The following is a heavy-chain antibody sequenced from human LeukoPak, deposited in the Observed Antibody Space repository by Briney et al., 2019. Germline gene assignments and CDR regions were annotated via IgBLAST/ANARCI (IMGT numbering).Heavy chain of an antibody. Sequence: SETLSLTCTVSGGSISSGDYYWSWIRQPPGKGLEWIGYIYYSGSTYYNPSLKSRVTISVDTSKNQFSLKLSSVTAADTAVYYCARDLPDYDILTGRRGGNAFDIWGQGTMVTVSS. CDR1: GGSISSGDYY. D-gene: IGHD3-9*01. J-gene: IGHJ3*02. CDR3: ARDLPDYDILTGRRGGNAFDI. V-gene: IGHV4-30-4*01. CDR2: IYYSGST.